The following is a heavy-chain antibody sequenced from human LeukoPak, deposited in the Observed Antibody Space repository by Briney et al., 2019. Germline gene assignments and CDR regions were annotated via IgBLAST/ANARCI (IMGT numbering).Heavy chain of an antibody. V-gene: IGHV3-48*03. CDR1: GFTFSSYE. D-gene: IGHD3-10*01. CDR2: ISTSGSTI. J-gene: IGHJ4*02. Sequence: GGSLRLSCAASGFTFSSYEMNWVRQAPGKGLDWVSYISTSGSTIYYADSVKGRFTISRSNAKNSLHLQMNSLRAEDTAVYYCARRQTGGTRVFDYWGQGTLVTVSS. CDR3: ARRQTGGTRVFDY.